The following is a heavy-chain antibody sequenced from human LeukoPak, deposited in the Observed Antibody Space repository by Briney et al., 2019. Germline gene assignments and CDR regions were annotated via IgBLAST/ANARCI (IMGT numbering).Heavy chain of an antibody. Sequence: GGSLRLSCAASGFTFSSYSMNWVRQAPGKGLEWVSYISSSSSTIYYADSVKGRFTISRDNAKNSLYLQMNSLRAEDTAVYYCARDQTAVAGGYYFDYWGQGTLVTVSS. CDR1: GFTFSSYS. V-gene: IGHV3-48*01. CDR2: ISSSSSTI. J-gene: IGHJ4*02. D-gene: IGHD6-19*01. CDR3: ARDQTAVAGGYYFDY.